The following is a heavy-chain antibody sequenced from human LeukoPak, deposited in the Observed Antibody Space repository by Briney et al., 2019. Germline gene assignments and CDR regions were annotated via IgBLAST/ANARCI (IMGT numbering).Heavy chain of an antibody. CDR2: IYYSGST. J-gene: IGHJ5*02. CDR1: GGSTSSTSYY. Sequence: SETLSLTCTVSGGSTSSTSYYWGWIRQPPGKGLEWIGSIYYSGSTYYNPSLKSRVTISVDTSKNQFSLKLSSVTAADTAVYYCARHARPTMVRVYNWFDPWGQGTLVTVSS. CDR3: ARHARPTMVRVYNWFDP. D-gene: IGHD3-10*01. V-gene: IGHV4-39*01.